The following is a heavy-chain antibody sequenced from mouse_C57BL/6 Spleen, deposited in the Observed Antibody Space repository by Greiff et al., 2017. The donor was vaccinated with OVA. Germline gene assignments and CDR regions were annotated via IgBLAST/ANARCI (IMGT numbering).Heavy chain of an antibody. CDR2: ISYDGSN. Sequence: EVQLQQSGPGLVKPSQSLSLTCSVTGYSITCGYYWNWIRQFPGNKLEWMGYISYDGSNNYNPSLKNRISITRDTSKNQFFLKLNSVTTEDTATYYCAREGLRYNFDYWGQGTTLTVSS. J-gene: IGHJ2*01. D-gene: IGHD1-1*01. CDR1: GYSITCGYY. CDR3: AREGLRYNFDY. V-gene: IGHV3-6*01.